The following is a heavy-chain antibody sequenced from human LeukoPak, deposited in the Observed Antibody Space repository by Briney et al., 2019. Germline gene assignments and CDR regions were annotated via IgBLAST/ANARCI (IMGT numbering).Heavy chain of an antibody. V-gene: IGHV4-34*01. CDR2: INHSGSS. J-gene: IGHJ4*02. CDR1: GGSFSGYY. D-gene: IGHD5-18*01. Sequence: PSETLSLTCAVYGGSFSGYYWSWIPPPPGKGLEWIGEINHSGSSNNNPSLKSRVTISVDTSKNQFSLKLSSVTAADSAVYFCVGSRHSYGPFDYWGQGTLVTVSS. CDR3: VGSRHSYGPFDY.